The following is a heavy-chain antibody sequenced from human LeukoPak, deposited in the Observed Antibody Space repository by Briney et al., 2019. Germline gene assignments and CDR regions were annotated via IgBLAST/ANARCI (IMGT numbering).Heavy chain of an antibody. V-gene: IGHV3-9*01. CDR1: GFTFDDYA. J-gene: IGHJ4*02. CDR2: ISWNSGSI. Sequence: GGSQRLSCAASGFTFDDYAMHWVRQAPGKGLEWVSGISWNSGSIGYADSVKGRFTISRDNAKNSLYLQMNSLRAEDTALYYCAKDVNYYDSSIDYWGQGTLVTVSS. D-gene: IGHD3-22*01. CDR3: AKDVNYYDSSIDY.